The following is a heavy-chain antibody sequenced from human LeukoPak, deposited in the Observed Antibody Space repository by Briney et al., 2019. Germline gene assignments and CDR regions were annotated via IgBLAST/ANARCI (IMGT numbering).Heavy chain of an antibody. V-gene: IGHV4-59*01. D-gene: IGHD4-17*01. J-gene: IGHJ5*02. CDR1: GGSISSYY. Sequence: SETLSLTCTVSGGSISSYYWSWIRQPPGKGLEWIGYIYYSGSTNYNPSLKGRVTISVDTSKNQFSLKLSSVTAADTAVYYCARTAPDDDYGDHGGWFDPWGQGTLVTVSS. CDR2: IYYSGST. CDR3: ARTAPDDDYGDHGGWFDP.